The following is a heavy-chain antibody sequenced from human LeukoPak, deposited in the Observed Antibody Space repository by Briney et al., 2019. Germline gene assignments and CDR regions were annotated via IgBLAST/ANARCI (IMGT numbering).Heavy chain of an antibody. CDR3: AKEQYYYDSSGLDY. Sequence: GGSLRLSCAASGFTFSTYAMSWVRQAPGKGLEWVSAISGSGDSTSYADSVKGRFTISRDNSKNTLYLQMNSLRAEDTAVYYCAKEQYYYDSSGLDYWGQGTLVTVSS. CDR1: GFTFSTYA. CDR2: ISGSGDST. J-gene: IGHJ4*02. V-gene: IGHV3-23*01. D-gene: IGHD3-22*01.